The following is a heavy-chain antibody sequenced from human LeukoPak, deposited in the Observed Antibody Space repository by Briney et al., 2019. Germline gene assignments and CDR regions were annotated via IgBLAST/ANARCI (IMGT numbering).Heavy chain of an antibody. D-gene: IGHD1-26*01. CDR1: GYTFTSYD. V-gene: IGHV1-8*03. Sequence: ASVKVSCKASGYTFTSYDINWVRQATGQGLEWMGWMNPNSGNTAYAQKFQGRVTIIRNTSISTAYMELSSLTSEDTAVYYCARPRIVGADAAFDIWGQGTMVTVSS. CDR3: ARPRIVGADAAFDI. CDR2: MNPNSGNT. J-gene: IGHJ3*02.